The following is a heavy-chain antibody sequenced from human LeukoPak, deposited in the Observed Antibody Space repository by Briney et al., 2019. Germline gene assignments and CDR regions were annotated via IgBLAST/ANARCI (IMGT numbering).Heavy chain of an antibody. Sequence: PSDTLSLTCAVYGGSFSGYYWSWIRQPPGKGLEWIGEINHSGSTNYNPSLKSRVTISVDTSKNQFSLKLSSVTAADTAVYYCARRRITMIVVGYNWFDPWGQGTLVTVSS. CDR2: INHSGST. CDR1: GGSFSGYY. J-gene: IGHJ5*02. CDR3: ARRRITMIVVGYNWFDP. D-gene: IGHD3-22*01. V-gene: IGHV4-34*01.